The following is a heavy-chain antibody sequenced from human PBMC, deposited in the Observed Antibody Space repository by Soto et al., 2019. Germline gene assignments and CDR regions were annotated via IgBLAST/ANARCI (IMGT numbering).Heavy chain of an antibody. CDR1: RFTLSRSA. V-gene: IGHV3-23*01. CDR3: ARVQATGTGRGFYES. Sequence: PGGSLRLSCAASRFTLSRSAMTWVRLAPGKWLEWVSGIDGGDDSTHYADSVRGHFTISRDKSKNTLYLPMNSLRVEDTAVYFCARVQATGTGRGFYESWGQGTLVTVAS. CDR2: IDGGDDST. D-gene: IGHD3-22*01. J-gene: IGHJ5*02.